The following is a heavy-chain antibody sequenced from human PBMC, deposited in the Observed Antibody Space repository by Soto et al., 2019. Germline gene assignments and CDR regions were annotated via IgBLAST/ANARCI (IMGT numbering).Heavy chain of an antibody. CDR3: ARGYCSGGSCYARSTTFDY. V-gene: IGHV4-34*01. CDR2: INHSGST. D-gene: IGHD2-15*01. J-gene: IGHJ4*02. Sequence: PSETLSLTCAVYGGSFSGYYWSWIRQPPGKGLEWIGEINHSGSTNYNPSLKSRVTISVDTSKNQFSLKLSSVTAADTAVYYCARGYCSGGSCYARSTTFDYWGQGTLVTVSS. CDR1: GGSFSGYY.